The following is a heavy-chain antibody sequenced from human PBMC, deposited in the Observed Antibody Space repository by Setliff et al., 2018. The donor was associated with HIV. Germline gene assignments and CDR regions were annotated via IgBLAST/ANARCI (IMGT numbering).Heavy chain of an antibody. CDR1: GFTFSSYA. CDR2: ISGSGGET. V-gene: IGHV3-23*01. CDR3: AKKTAAYTSGSWLHY. Sequence: GGSLRLSCASSGFTFSSYAMTWVRQAQGKGLEWVAVISGSGGETYYADSVKGRFVISREKSKSTLYLQMNSLRAEDTAVYYCAKKTAAYTSGSWLHYWGQGTLVTVSS. D-gene: IGHD3-10*01. J-gene: IGHJ4*02.